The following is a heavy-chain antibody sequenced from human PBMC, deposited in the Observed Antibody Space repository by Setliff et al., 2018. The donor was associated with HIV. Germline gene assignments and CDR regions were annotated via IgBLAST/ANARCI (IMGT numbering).Heavy chain of an antibody. D-gene: IGHD3-10*01. CDR3: ARGKGVGGVVITGGLDV. CDR1: GHTFTNVD. J-gene: IGHJ6*04. V-gene: IGHV1-8*01. CDR2: MNPNTGVS. Sequence: ASVKVSCKASGHTFTNVDIHWLRRATGQGLEWMGWMNPNTGVSGYALKFQTRVTMTRDTSISTAYMELSSLTSEDTAVYYCARGKGVGGVVITGGLDVWGKGTTVTVSS.